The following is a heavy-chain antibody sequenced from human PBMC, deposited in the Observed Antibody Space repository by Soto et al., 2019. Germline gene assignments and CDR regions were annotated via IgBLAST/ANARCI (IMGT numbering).Heavy chain of an antibody. V-gene: IGHV6-1*01. CDR2: TYSRSKWLT. Sequence: PSQTLSLTCAISGDSVSRNSAACIWIRQSPSRGLEWLGRTYSRSKWLTEYAPSVKGRMTINPDTSKNQFSLQLNSVTHEDTAVYYCARSTSSGHHSSFDPWGQGILVTVSS. D-gene: IGHD6-6*01. J-gene: IGHJ5*02. CDR3: ARSTSSGHHSSFDP. CDR1: GDSVSRNSAA.